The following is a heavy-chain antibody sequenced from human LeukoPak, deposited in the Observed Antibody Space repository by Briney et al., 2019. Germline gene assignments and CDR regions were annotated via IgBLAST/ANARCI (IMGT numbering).Heavy chain of an antibody. Sequence: GGSLRLSCEASGFTFSSYELNWVRQTPGKGLESVACITGSGSIIYYADSVKGRFTISRDNSKNSLYLHITSLRAEDTAFYYCARSLLGQWLVRRSFDYWGQGTLVTVSS. J-gene: IGHJ4*02. CDR3: ARSLLGQWLVRRSFDY. CDR2: ITGSGSII. D-gene: IGHD6-19*01. CDR1: GFTFSSYE. V-gene: IGHV3-48*03.